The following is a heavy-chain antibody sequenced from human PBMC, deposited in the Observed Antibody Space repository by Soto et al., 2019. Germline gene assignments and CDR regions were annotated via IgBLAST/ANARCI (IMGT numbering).Heavy chain of an antibody. D-gene: IGHD6-19*01. CDR1: GFSLSTSEMC. CDR3: ARMVSSAWYHDY. Sequence: SGPTLVNPTQTLTLTCTFSGFSLSTSEMCVSWIRQPPGKALEWLARIDWDDDEYYSTSLKTRLTISKDTSRDQVVLTLTNMDPVDTATCYCARMVSSAWYHDYWGQGTLVTVSS. J-gene: IGHJ4*02. V-gene: IGHV2-70*11. CDR2: IDWDDDE.